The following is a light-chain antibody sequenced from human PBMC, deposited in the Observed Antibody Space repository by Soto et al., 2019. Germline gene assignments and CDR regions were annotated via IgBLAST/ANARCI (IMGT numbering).Light chain of an antibody. V-gene: IGLV2-14*01. J-gene: IGLJ1*01. CDR3: SSYTSSSTEV. CDR2: DVN. CDR1: SGDVGGYNY. Sequence: QSALTQPASVSGSPGQSITISCTGTSGDVGGYNYVSWYQQHPGKAPKLVIYDVNNRPSGVSNRFSGSKSGNTAYLTITGLHAEDEADYYCSSYTSSSTEVFGTGTKVTVL.